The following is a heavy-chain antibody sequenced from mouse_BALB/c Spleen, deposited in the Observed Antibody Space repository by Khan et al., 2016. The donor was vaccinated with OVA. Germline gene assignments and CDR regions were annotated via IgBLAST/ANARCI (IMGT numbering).Heavy chain of an antibody. Sequence: VQLQESGPGLVAPSQSLSITCTVSGFSLDKYSIHWIRQSPGKGLEWLGVIWSAGSTDYNAAFISRLTITKDNSRSQVFFQVNSLQPNDTAIYYCARRGYDYGRGALFAYWGQGTLVTVSA. D-gene: IGHD2-4*01. CDR3: ARRGYDYGRGALFAY. CDR2: IWSAGST. CDR1: GFSLDKYS. V-gene: IGHV2-2*02. J-gene: IGHJ3*01.